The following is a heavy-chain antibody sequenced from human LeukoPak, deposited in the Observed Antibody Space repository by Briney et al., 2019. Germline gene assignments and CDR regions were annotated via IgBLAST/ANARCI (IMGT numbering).Heavy chain of an antibody. D-gene: IGHD3-10*01. CDR3: ASHHYYGSGSYYYGMDV. V-gene: IGHV3-23*01. CDR2: ISGSGGST. Sequence: GGSLRLSCAASGFTFSSYAMSWVRQAPGKGLEWVSAISGSGGSTYYADSVKGRFTISRDNSKNTLYLQMNSLRAEDTAVYYYASHHYYGSGSYYYGMDVWGQGTTVTVSS. CDR1: GFTFSSYA. J-gene: IGHJ6*02.